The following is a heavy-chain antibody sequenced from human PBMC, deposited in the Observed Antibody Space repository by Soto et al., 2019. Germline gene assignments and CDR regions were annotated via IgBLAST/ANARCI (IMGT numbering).Heavy chain of an antibody. J-gene: IGHJ6*02. D-gene: IGHD3-10*01. V-gene: IGHV3-30*15. CDR1: GFNFVIYA. Sequence: PWGSLRLSCAASGFNFVIYAIRCVRHSPLKWRQWVAVISYDGSSKYYADSVKGRFTISRDNSKNTLYLQMSSLRPEDTAVYYCARVRITLVRGVLDYYGLDVWGQGTTVTVSS. CDR3: ARVRITLVRGVLDYYGLDV. CDR2: ISYDGSSK.